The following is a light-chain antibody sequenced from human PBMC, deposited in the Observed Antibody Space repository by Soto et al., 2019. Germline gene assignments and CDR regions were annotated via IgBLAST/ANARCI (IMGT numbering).Light chain of an antibody. V-gene: IGLV2-23*02. CDR3: CSYAGSRGVV. Sequence: QSVLTQPASVSGSPGQSITISCTGTSSDVGRYNLVSWYQQHPGKAPKLMIYEVTKRPSGVSNRFSGSKSGNTASLTISGLQAEDEADYYCCSYAGSRGVVFGGGTKLTVL. CDR1: SSDVGRYNL. J-gene: IGLJ2*01. CDR2: EVT.